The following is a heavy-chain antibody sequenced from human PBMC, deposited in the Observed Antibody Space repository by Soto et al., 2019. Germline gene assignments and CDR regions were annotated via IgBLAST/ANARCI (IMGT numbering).Heavy chain of an antibody. D-gene: IGHD1-26*01. J-gene: IGHJ6*02. Sequence: ASVKGSCKASGYSFTGYYMHWVRQTNGQGFEWMGWINPNSGGTNYAQKFQGWVTMTRDTSISTAYMELSRLRSDDTAVYYCARDPQLREPGYYYGMDVWGQGTTVTVSS. V-gene: IGHV1-2*04. CDR2: INPNSGGT. CDR3: ARDPQLREPGYYYGMDV. CDR1: GYSFTGYY.